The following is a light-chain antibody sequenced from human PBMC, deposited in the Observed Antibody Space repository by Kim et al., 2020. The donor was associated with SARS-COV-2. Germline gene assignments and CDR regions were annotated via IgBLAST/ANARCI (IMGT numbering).Light chain of an antibody. CDR1: NLRNYY. CDR2: GRN. CDR3: NSRDNSAKVI. J-gene: IGLJ2*01. Sequence: SSELTQDPAVSVALGQTVRITCQGDNLRNYYATWYQHMPGQAPVLAIYGRNSRPSGIPDRFSGSTSGNTASLTITGAQAEDEADYYCNSRDNSAKVIFGGGTKLTVL. V-gene: IGLV3-19*01.